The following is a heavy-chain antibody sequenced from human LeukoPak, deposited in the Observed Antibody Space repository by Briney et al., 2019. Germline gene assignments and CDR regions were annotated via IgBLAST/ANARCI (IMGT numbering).Heavy chain of an antibody. CDR2: INAGNGNT. D-gene: IGHD5-18*01. J-gene: IGHJ3*02. Sequence: GASVKVSCKASGYTFTSYAMHWVRQAPGQRLEWMGWINAGNGNTKYSQKFQGRVTITRDTSASTAYMELSSLRSEDTAVYYCARVDTAMVPDAVDIWGQGTMVTVSS. V-gene: IGHV1-3*01. CDR1: GYTFTSYA. CDR3: ARVDTAMVPDAVDI.